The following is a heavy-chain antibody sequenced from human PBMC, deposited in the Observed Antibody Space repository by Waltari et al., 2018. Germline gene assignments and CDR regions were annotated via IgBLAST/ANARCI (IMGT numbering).Heavy chain of an antibody. V-gene: IGHV4-39*01. CDR1: GGSISSSSYY. J-gene: IGHJ4*02. CDR3: ARPRGAQWNSFTFDY. D-gene: IGHD1-7*01. CDR2: IYYSGST. Sequence: CTVSGGSISSSSYYWGWIRQPPGKGLEWIGSIYYSGSTYYNPSLKSRVTISVDTSKNQFSLKLSSVTAADTAVYYCARPRGAQWNSFTFDYWGQGTLVTVSS.